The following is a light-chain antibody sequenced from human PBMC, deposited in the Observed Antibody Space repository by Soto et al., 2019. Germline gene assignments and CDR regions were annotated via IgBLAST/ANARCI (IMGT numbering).Light chain of an antibody. Sequence: EIVMTQSPATLSLSPCDSATLSCRTSQSVGSKVAWYQQKPGQAPRLLIYDTSTRATGIPARFSGSGFGTEFTLTITSQQSEDFAVYHCQQYNTWRSITFGQGTRLEIK. J-gene: IGKJ5*01. CDR2: DTS. V-gene: IGKV3-15*01. CDR3: QQYNTWRSIT. CDR1: QSVGSK.